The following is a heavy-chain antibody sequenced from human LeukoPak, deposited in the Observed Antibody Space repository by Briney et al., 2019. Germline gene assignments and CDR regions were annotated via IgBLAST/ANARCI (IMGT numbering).Heavy chain of an antibody. J-gene: IGHJ6*02. CDR2: ISSSSSYT. Sequence: GGSLRLSCAASGFTFSDYYMSWIRQAPGKGLEWVSYISSSSSYTNYADSVKGRFTISRDNAKNSLYLQMNSLRAEDTAVYYWARSPEYYCSSTSCLYYYGMDVWGQGTTVTVSS. D-gene: IGHD2-2*01. CDR3: ARSPEYYCSSTSCLYYYGMDV. V-gene: IGHV3-11*06. CDR1: GFTFSDYY.